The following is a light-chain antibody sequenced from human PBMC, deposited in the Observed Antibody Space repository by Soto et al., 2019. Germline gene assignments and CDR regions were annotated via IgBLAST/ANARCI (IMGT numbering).Light chain of an antibody. V-gene: IGKV3-20*01. J-gene: IGKJ3*01. Sequence: EIVLTQSPGTLSLSPGERATLYCRASQSIRSNRFAWFQEKPGQAPSLLIYGVSSRATGIPDRFSGSGSGTDFTLTISRLEPEDFGVYYCQQYDRSPITFGPGTKVDIK. CDR2: GVS. CDR1: QSIRSNR. CDR3: QQYDRSPIT.